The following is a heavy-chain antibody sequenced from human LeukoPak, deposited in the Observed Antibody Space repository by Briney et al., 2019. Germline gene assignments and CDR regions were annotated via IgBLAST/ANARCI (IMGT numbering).Heavy chain of an antibody. D-gene: IGHD2-15*01. CDR2: IWYDGSNK. J-gene: IGHJ3*02. Sequence: PGRSLRLSCAASGFTFSSYGMHWVRQAPGKGLEWVAGIWYDGSNKYYADSVKGRFTISRDNSKNMLYLQMNSLRAEDTAVYYCARVEGYCSGGSCYSGNAFDIWGQGTMVTVSS. CDR1: GFTFSSYG. V-gene: IGHV3-33*01. CDR3: ARVEGYCSGGSCYSGNAFDI.